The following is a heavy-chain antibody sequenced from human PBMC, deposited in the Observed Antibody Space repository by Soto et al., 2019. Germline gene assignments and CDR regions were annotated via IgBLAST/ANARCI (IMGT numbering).Heavy chain of an antibody. CDR3: ARDLSARSTVVTLPGTD. D-gene: IGHD4-17*01. V-gene: IGHV3-48*01. Sequence: PGGSLRLSCAASGFTFSSYSMNWVRQAPGKGLEWVSYISSSSSTIYYADSVKGRFTISRDNAKNSLYLQMNSLRAEDTAVYYCARDLSARSTVVTLPGTDWGQGTLVTVSS. J-gene: IGHJ4*02. CDR2: ISSSSSTI. CDR1: GFTFSSYS.